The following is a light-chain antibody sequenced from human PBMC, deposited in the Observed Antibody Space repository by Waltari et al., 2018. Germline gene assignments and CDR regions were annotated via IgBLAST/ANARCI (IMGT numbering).Light chain of an antibody. CDR2: EVR. Sequence: QSALTQPASVSGSPGQSITISCTGTSSDVGSYNLVSWYQQHPGKAPKLMIYEVRKRPSGVSNRVAGSKSGNTASLTISGLQAEDEADYYCCSYATSSTYVFATGTKVTVL. V-gene: IGLV2-23*02. CDR3: CSYATSSTYV. J-gene: IGLJ1*01. CDR1: SSDVGSYNL.